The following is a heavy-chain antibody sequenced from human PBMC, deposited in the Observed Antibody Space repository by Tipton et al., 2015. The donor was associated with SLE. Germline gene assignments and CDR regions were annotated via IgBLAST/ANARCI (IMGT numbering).Heavy chain of an antibody. J-gene: IGHJ4*02. Sequence: TLSLTCTVSGGSISPYYWSWVRQPPGKGLEWIGYVYYSGSTMYNSSLKSRVTISVDTSKNQFSLKLSSVTAADTAVYYCARAGILTGYYPYFDYWGQGTLVTVSS. CDR2: VYYSGST. CDR1: GGSISPYY. D-gene: IGHD3-9*01. V-gene: IGHV4-59*01. CDR3: ARAGILTGYYPYFDY.